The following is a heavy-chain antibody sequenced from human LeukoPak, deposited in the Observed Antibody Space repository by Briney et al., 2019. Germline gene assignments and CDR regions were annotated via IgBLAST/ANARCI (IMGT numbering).Heavy chain of an antibody. J-gene: IGHJ4*02. V-gene: IGHV6-1*01. D-gene: IGHD2-2*01. Sequence: SQTLSLTCAISGDSVSSNSAAWNWIRQSPSRGLERLGRTYYRSKWYNDYAVSVKSRITINPDTSKNQFSLQLDSVTPEDMAVYYCAREGIVVVPAAKVYYFDYWGQGTLVTVSS. CDR3: AREGIVVVPAAKVYYFDY. CDR2: TYYRSKWYN. CDR1: GDSVSSNSAA.